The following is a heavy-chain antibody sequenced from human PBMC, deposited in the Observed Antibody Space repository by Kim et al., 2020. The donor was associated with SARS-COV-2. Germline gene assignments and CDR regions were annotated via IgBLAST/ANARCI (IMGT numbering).Heavy chain of an antibody. CDR1: GFIFKNYW. D-gene: IGHD3-16*01. V-gene: IGHV3-7*03. CDR3: ARLMPDTAYRPSDS. J-gene: IGHJ5*02. Sequence: GGSLRLSCAASGFIFKNYWMNWVRQAPGKGLEWVATIKEDGSEKHYVDSVKGRFSISRDNAHNSLYLQMTSLRADDTAVYYCARLMPDTAYRPSDSWGQGTLVTVSS. CDR2: IKEDGSEK.